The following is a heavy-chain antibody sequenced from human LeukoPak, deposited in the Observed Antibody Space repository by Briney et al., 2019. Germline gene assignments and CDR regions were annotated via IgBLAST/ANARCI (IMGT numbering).Heavy chain of an antibody. CDR1: GFTFSTYG. CDR2: IGGSGDGT. Sequence: GGSLRLSCTASGFTFSTYGMTWVRQAPGKGLEWVSGIGGSGDGTSYADSVKGWFTISRDNSKNMLYLQMNSLRVEDTAVYYCAEDWGVWGQGTTVTVS. CDR3: AEDWGV. V-gene: IGHV3-23*01. J-gene: IGHJ6*02. D-gene: IGHD3-16*01.